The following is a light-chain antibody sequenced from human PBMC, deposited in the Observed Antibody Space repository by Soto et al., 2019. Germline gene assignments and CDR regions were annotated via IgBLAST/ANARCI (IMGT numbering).Light chain of an antibody. Sequence: QSVLTQPASVSGSPGQSITLSCTGTSSNVGSYNLVSWYQQHPGEAPKLMIYEASKRPSGVSNRFSGSQSGNTASLTISGLQAEDEADYYYCSYAGSDTMIFGGGTKLTVL. CDR1: SSNVGSYNL. V-gene: IGLV2-23*01. CDR2: EAS. J-gene: IGLJ2*01. CDR3: CSYAGSDTMI.